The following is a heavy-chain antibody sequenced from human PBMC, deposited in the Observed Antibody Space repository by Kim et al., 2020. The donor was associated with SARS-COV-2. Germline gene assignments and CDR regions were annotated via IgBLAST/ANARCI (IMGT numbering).Heavy chain of an antibody. D-gene: IGHD2-15*01. J-gene: IGHJ4*02. CDR3: AKGVVAATEGYFDY. V-gene: IGHV3-23*01. Sequence: YAAAVKGRFTISRDNSKTTLYLQMSSLGSEDTAVYYCAKGVVAATEGYFDYWGRGTLVTVAS.